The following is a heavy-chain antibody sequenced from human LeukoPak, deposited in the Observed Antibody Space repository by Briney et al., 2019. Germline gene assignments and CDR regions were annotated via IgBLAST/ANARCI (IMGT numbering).Heavy chain of an antibody. Sequence: PGGSLRLSCAASGFTFSSYGMHWVRQAPGKGLEWVAVISYDGSNKYYADSVKGRFTISRDNSKNTLYLQMNSLRAEDTAVYHCAKSGSGWYSFQLNLWGQGTLVTVSS. V-gene: IGHV3-30*18. CDR1: GFTFSSYG. D-gene: IGHD6-19*01. CDR2: ISYDGSNK. CDR3: AKSGSGWYSFQLNL. J-gene: IGHJ5*02.